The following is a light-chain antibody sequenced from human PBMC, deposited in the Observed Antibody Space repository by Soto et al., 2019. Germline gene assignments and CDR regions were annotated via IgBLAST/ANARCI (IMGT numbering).Light chain of an antibody. Sequence: DIQMTQSPSTLSASVGDTVTITCRASQTISGWLAWYQQRPGKAPNLLIFDASTLENGVPSRFSGSGSGTTFTLTISSLQSDDFATYYCLQYNGYYRTFGQGTKVEIK. CDR3: LQYNGYYRT. CDR1: QTISGW. V-gene: IGKV1-5*01. J-gene: IGKJ1*01. CDR2: DAS.